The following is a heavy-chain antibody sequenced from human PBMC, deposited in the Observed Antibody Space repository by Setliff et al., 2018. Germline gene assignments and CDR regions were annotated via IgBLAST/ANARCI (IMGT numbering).Heavy chain of an antibody. CDR1: GFTFSSYA. CDR2: ISGSGGST. V-gene: IGHV3-23*01. J-gene: IGHJ6*03. Sequence: GGSLRLSCAASGFTFSSYAMSWVRQAPGKGLEWVSVISGSGGSTYYADSVKGRFTISRDNSKNTLYLQMNSLRAEDTAVYYCAKDYRGYYYMDVWGKGTTVTVSS. CDR3: AKDYRGYYYMDV. D-gene: IGHD4-4*01.